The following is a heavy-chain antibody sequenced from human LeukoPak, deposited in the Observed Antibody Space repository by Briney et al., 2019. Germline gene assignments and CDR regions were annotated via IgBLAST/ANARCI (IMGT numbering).Heavy chain of an antibody. J-gene: IGHJ4*02. V-gene: IGHV3-23*01. Sequence: GTLRLSCAASGFTFSSYAMSWVRQAPGKGLEWVSGISGSGGSTYYADSVKGRFTISRDNSKNTLYLQMNSLRAEDTAVYYCAKDYSSGWHHYDYWGQGTLVTVSS. D-gene: IGHD6-19*01. CDR2: ISGSGGST. CDR1: GFTFSSYA. CDR3: AKDYSSGWHHYDY.